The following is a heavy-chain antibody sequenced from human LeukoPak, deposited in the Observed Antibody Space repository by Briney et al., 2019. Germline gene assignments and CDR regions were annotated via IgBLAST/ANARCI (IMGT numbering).Heavy chain of an antibody. V-gene: IGHV3-30*18. D-gene: IGHD1-26*01. J-gene: IGHJ3*02. CDR2: ISYDGRNE. Sequence: GKSLRLSCAASGFTFSSYGMHWVRQAPGKGLEWVAMISYDGRNEYYVDSVKGRFTISRDNSKNTLYLQMNSLRAEDTAVYYCAKERAGMGADAFDIWGQGTMVTVSS. CDR1: GFTFSSYG. CDR3: AKERAGMGADAFDI.